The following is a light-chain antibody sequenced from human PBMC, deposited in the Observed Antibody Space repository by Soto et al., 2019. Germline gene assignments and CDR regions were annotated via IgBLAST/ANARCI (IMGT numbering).Light chain of an antibody. J-gene: IGLJ3*02. CDR1: SSDVGGYKY. V-gene: IGLV2-14*01. CDR3: SSYTSRATRV. CDR2: EVS. Sequence: QSVLTQPASVSGSPGQSITISCTGTSSDVGGYKYVSWFQQHPDKAPKLMIYEVSNRPSGVSNRFSGSKSGNTASLTISGLQPEDEAHYYCSSYTSRATRVFGGGTKVTVL.